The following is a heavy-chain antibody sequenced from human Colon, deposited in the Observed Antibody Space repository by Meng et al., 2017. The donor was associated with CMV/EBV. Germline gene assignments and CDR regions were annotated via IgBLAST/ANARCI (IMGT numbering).Heavy chain of an antibody. J-gene: IGHJ6*02. CDR1: GFIFSDYY. CDR2: ISENGRTT. CDR3: ARALSGDGMDV. D-gene: IGHD3-10*01. V-gene: IGHV3-11*01. Sequence: GGPLRLSCAASGFIFSDYYMSWIRQAPGKGLEWVSYISENGRTTYYADSVKGRFTVSRDNAQKSLYLQMNSLRAEDTALYYCARALSGDGMDVWDQGTTVTVSS.